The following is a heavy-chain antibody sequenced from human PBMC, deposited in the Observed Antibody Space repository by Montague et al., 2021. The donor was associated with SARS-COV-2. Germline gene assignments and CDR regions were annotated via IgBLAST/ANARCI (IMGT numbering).Heavy chain of an antibody. V-gene: IGHV4-39*01. CDR1: GDSIGSSSYY. J-gene: IGHJ1*01. CDR2: LYHDGNT. Sequence: SETLSLTCTVSGDSIGSSSYYWGWIRQPPGKGLEWIGSLYHDGNTYYNPSLKTRVSLSIDERKNQFSLKFYSVTVADTAVYSCARGPKRGGSCYYYNWGQGILVPGSS. D-gene: IGHD3-22*01. CDR3: ARGPKRGGSCYYYN.